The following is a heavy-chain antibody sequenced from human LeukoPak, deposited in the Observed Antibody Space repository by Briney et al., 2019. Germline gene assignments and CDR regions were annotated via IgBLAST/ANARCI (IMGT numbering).Heavy chain of an antibody. J-gene: IGHJ5*02. D-gene: IGHD2-21*02. Sequence: AASVKVSCKTSGYRFTNYGVNWVRQAPGQGLEWMGWISTHNGNTNYAQKLQGRVTMTTDTSTSTAYMELRSLRSDDTAVYYCAREYRSFGGDSFYWFDPWGQGTLVTVSS. CDR3: AREYRSFGGDSFYWFDP. V-gene: IGHV1-18*01. CDR2: ISTHNGNT. CDR1: GYRFTNYG.